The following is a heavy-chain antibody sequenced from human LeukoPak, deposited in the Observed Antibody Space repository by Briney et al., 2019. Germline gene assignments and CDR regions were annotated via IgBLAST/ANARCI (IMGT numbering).Heavy chain of an antibody. CDR2: ISSTGRT. V-gene: IGHV4-59*10. D-gene: IGHD6-19*01. Sequence: SSETLSLTCAVYGGSFSGYFWSWIRQPAGKGLEWIGRISSTGRTDYNPSLTSRVTISIDTSKNQLSMKLNSVTAADTAVYYCAKGAGPPWFDPWGQGTLVTVSS. J-gene: IGHJ5*02. CDR3: AKGAGPPWFDP. CDR1: GGSFSGYF.